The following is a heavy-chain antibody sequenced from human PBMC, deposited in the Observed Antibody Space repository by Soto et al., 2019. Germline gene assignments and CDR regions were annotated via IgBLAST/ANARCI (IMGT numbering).Heavy chain of an antibody. Sequence: ASVKVSCKASGYTFTSYAIHWVRQAPGQRLEWMGWINAGNGNTKYSQKFQGRVTITRDTSASTAYMELSGLRSEDTAVYYCAREDRANRWYFDLWGRGTLVTVSS. D-gene: IGHD3-16*02. J-gene: IGHJ2*01. CDR3: AREDRANRWYFDL. CDR2: INAGNGNT. V-gene: IGHV1-3*01. CDR1: GYTFTSYA.